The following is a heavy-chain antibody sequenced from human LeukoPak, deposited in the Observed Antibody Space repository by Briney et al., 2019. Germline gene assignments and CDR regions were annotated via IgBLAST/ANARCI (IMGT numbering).Heavy chain of an antibody. Sequence: PGGSLRLSCAASGFTFSGYAMSWVRQAPGKGLEWVSAITTSGDNAYYVDSVKGRFTMSRDNSKNTLYLQMNSLGADDTAVYYCARDRDNFFDYWGQGTLVSVST. D-gene: IGHD3-9*01. CDR3: ARDRDNFFDY. CDR2: ITTSGDNA. V-gene: IGHV3-23*01. J-gene: IGHJ4*02. CDR1: GFTFSGYA.